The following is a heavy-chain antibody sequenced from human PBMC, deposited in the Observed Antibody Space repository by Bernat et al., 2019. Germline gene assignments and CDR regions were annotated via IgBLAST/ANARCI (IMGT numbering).Heavy chain of an antibody. CDR2: ISWNSGSL. CDR1: GFNFDDYA. CDR3: AKFSNPKTYYYSMDV. J-gene: IGHJ6*03. D-gene: IGHD3-3*02. V-gene: IGHV3-9*01. Sequence: EVQLVESGGGLVQPGRSLRLSCAASGFNFDDYAMHWVRQAPGKGLAWVSGISWNSGSLGYADSVKGRFTLSRDNAKNSLYLQMNSLRAEDTALYYCAKFSNPKTYYYSMDVWGKGSTVTVSS.